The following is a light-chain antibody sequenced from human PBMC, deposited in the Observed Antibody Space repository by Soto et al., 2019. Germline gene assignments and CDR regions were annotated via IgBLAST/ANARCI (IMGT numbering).Light chain of an antibody. V-gene: IGKV3-11*01. Sequence: EIVLTQSPATLSLSPEERATLSCRASQSVSSYLAWYQQKPGQAPRLLIYDASNRATGIPARFSGSGSGTDFTLTISSLEPEDFAVYYCQQRSNWPPEVTFGQGTRLEI. CDR1: QSVSSY. CDR2: DAS. CDR3: QQRSNWPPEVT. J-gene: IGKJ5*01.